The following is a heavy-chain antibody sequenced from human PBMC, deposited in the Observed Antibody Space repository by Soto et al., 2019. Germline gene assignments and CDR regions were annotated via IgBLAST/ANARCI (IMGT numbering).Heavy chain of an antibody. J-gene: IGHJ5*02. Sequence: EVQLVESGGGLVQPGGSLRLSCAASGFTFSSYAMHWVRQAPGKGLEYVSAISSNGGSTYYANSVKGRFTISRDNSKNTMYLQMGSLRAEDMAVYYCARDLGEFSSGWYGWFDPWGQGTLVTVSS. V-gene: IGHV3-64*01. CDR1: GFTFSSYA. CDR3: ARDLGEFSSGWYGWFDP. D-gene: IGHD6-19*01. CDR2: ISSNGGST.